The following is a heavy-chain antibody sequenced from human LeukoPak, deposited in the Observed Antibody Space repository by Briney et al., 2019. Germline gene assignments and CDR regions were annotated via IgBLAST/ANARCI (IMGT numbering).Heavy chain of an antibody. Sequence: GRSLRLSCAASGFTFSSYAMHWVRQAPGKGLEWVAVISYDGSNKYYADSVKGRFTISRDNSKNTLYLQMNSLRAEDTAVYYCAGQYKGIVGVSDWGQGTLVTVSS. CDR3: AGQYKGIVGVSD. D-gene: IGHD1-26*01. J-gene: IGHJ4*02. CDR2: ISYDGSNK. V-gene: IGHV3-30*04. CDR1: GFTFSSYA.